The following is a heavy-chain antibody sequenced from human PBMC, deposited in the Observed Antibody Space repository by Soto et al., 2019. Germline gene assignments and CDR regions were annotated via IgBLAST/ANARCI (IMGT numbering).Heavy chain of an antibody. D-gene: IGHD3-22*01. V-gene: IGHV1-69*13. CDR1: GGTFNNNA. J-gene: IGHJ6*02. CDR2: IIPILGTA. Sequence: ASVKVSCKASGGTFNNNAISWVRQAPGQGLEWMGGIIPILGTANYAQKFRGRVTITADESTSTGYMDLSSLRSEDTAVYYCARPYASSDYYGGGMDVWGQGTTGTVSS. CDR3: ARPYASSDYYGGGMDV.